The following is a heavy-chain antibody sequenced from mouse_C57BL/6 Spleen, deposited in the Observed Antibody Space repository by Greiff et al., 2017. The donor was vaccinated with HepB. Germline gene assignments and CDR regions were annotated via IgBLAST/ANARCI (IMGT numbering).Heavy chain of an antibody. D-gene: IGHD2-4*01. CDR2: IYPSDSET. V-gene: IGHV1-61*01. CDR3: ARRGTMITFDY. J-gene: IGHJ2*01. CDR1: GYTFTSYW. Sequence: QVHVKQPGAELVRPGSSVKLSCKASGYTFTSYWMDWVKQRPGQGLEWIGNIYPSDSETHYNQKFKDKATLTVDKSSSTAYMQLSSLTSEDSAVYYCARRGTMITFDYWGQGTTLTVSS.